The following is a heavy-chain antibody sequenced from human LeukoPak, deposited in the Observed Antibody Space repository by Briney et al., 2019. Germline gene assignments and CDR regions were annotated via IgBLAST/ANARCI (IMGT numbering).Heavy chain of an antibody. V-gene: IGHV1-69*13. CDR2: IIPIFGTA. D-gene: IGHD1-14*01. CDR1: GGTFSSYA. J-gene: IGHJ6*02. Sequence: SVKVSCKASGGTFSSYAISWVRQAPGQGLEWMGGIIPIFGTANYAQKFQGRVTITADESTSTAYMELSSLRSEDTAVYYCARGKPVADNYYYGMDVWGQGTTVTASS. CDR3: ARGKPVADNYYYGMDV.